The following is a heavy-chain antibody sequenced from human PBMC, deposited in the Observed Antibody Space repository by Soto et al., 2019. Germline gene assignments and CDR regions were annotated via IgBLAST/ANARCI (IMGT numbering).Heavy chain of an antibody. CDR3: ARQGFGPLHGLVDV. CDR2: VHHSWGS. D-gene: IGHD3-10*01. Sequence: QVQLQESGPGLVKPSETLSLSCTVSGGSISSYYWSWFLQSPGKRMEWIGYVHHSWGSSYNPSLQGLVAISLAASKGQSSLKLTSVAATDTAVYYCARQGFGPLHGLVDVWGQGTTVTVSS. J-gene: IGHJ6*02. V-gene: IGHV4-59*08. CDR1: GGSISSYY.